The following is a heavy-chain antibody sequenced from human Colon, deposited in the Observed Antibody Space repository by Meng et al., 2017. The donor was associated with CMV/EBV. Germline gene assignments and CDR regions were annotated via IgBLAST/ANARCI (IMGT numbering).Heavy chain of an antibody. Sequence: GGSLRLSCAASGFTFDDYGMSWVRQSPGRGLEWLSSINSDSVYIYSVPSVRGRFTISRDNARSSLFLQMNSLTVEDTAVYYCARVRDSRLYNGMDVWGQGTTVTVSS. CDR2: INSDSVYI. D-gene: IGHD6-25*01. V-gene: IGHV3-21*01. CDR3: ARVRDSRLYNGMDV. J-gene: IGHJ6*02. CDR1: GFTFDDYG.